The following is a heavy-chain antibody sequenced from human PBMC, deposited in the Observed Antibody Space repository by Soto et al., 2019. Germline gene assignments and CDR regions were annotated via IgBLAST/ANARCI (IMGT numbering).Heavy chain of an antibody. CDR3: GEGREGEVPAATVYWGMDI. V-gene: IGHV1-69*13. CDR2: IIPSGSTE. J-gene: IGHJ3*02. CDR1: GCTFSSYA. D-gene: IGHD2-2*01. Sequence: SVKVSCKASGCTFSSYAISWVRQAPGKGLEWMGGIIPSGSTENYDQKTHRRTTTTANDTTSTAYMKMSSRRAEDAAEYYWGEGREGEVPAATVYWGMDIWGQGTMVTVSS.